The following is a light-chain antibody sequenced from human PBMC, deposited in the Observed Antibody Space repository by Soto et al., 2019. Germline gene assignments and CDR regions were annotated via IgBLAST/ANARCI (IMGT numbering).Light chain of an antibody. CDR3: QQYGSSPMYT. V-gene: IGKV3-20*01. CDR2: GAS. J-gene: IGKJ2*01. CDR1: QSVSSSS. Sequence: EIVLTQSPGTLSLSPGERATLSCRASQSVSSSSLAWYQHKPGQAPRLLIYGASGRATGIPDRFSGSGSGTDFTLTISRLEPEDFAVYYCQQYGSSPMYTFGQGTKLEIK.